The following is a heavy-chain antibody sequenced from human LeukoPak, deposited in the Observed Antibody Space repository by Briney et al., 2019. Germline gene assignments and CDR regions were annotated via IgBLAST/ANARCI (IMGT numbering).Heavy chain of an antibody. CDR2: INAGNGNT. CDR1: GYTFTGYY. V-gene: IGHV1-3*01. CDR3: ARDLFRGSGSYNYFDY. D-gene: IGHD1-26*01. J-gene: IGHJ4*02. Sequence: GASVKVSCKASGYTFTGYYMHWVRQAPGQRLEWMGWINAGNGNTKYSQKFQGRVTITRDTSASTAYMELSSLRSEDTAVYYCARDLFRGSGSYNYFDYWGQGTLVTVSS.